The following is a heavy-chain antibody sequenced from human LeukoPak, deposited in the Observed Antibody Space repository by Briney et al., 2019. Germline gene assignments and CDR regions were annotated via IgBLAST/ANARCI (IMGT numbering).Heavy chain of an antibody. V-gene: IGHV4-59*01. Sequence: TSETLSLTCTVSGDSISGYYWSWIRQPPGKGLEWIGYIYDSGNTNYNPSLKSRVTMSVDTSKNQFSLKLRSVTAADTAVYYCARGRGSYDYWGQGTLVTVSS. CDR2: IYDSGNT. D-gene: IGHD1-26*01. CDR1: GDSISGYY. J-gene: IGHJ4*02. CDR3: ARGRGSYDY.